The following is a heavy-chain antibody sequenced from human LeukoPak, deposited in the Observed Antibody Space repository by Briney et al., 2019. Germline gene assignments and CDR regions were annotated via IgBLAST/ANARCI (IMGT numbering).Heavy chain of an antibody. CDR1: GYTFTSYG. V-gene: IGHV1-18*01. Sequence: ASVKVSCKASGYTFTSYGISWVRRAPGQGLEWMGWISAYNGNTNYAQKLQGRVTMTTDTSTSTAYMELRSLRSDDTAVYYCARNQLDTSYYYYGMDVWGQGTTVTVSS. CDR3: ARNQLDTSYYYYGMDV. J-gene: IGHJ6*02. D-gene: IGHD1-1*01. CDR2: ISAYNGNT.